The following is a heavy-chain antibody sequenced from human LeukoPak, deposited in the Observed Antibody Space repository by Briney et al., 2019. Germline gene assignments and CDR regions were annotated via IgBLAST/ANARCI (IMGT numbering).Heavy chain of an antibody. CDR3: ARGGTYYYDSSGYYYH. Sequence: GASVKVSCKASGYTFTSYDINWVRQAPGQGLEWMGWMNPNSGNTGYAQKFQGRVTMTRNTSISTAYMELSSLRSEDTAVYYCARGGTYYYDSSGYYYHWGQGTLVTVSS. J-gene: IGHJ5*02. CDR1: GYTFTSYD. CDR2: MNPNSGNT. V-gene: IGHV1-8*01. D-gene: IGHD3-22*01.